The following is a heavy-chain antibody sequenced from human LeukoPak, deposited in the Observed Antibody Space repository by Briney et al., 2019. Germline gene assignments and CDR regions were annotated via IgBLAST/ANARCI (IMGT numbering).Heavy chain of an antibody. CDR2: ISTYNGST. V-gene: IGHV1-18*01. J-gene: IGHJ3*02. Sequence: GASVKVSCKASGYTFNNYAISWVRQAPGQGLEWMGWISTYNGSTNYAQNFQGRVTMTTDTSTNTAYVDLRSLRSDDTAVYYCVGGGITMIRGAAFDIWGQGTMVTVSS. CDR3: VGGGITMIRGAAFDI. CDR1: GYTFNNYA. D-gene: IGHD3-10*01.